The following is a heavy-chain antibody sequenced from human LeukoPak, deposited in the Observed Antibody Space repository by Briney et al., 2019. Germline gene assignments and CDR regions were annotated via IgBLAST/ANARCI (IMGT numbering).Heavy chain of an antibody. V-gene: IGHV1-18*01. CDR2: ISAYNGNT. Sequence: ASVKVSCKASGYTFTSYGISWVRHAPGQGLEWMGWISAYNGNTNYAQKLQGRVTMTTDTSTSTAYMELRSLRSDDTDVYYCAVPAGVVASSEYFQHWGQGTLVTVSS. CDR3: AVPAGVVASSEYFQH. CDR1: GYTFTSYG. D-gene: IGHD5-12*01. J-gene: IGHJ1*01.